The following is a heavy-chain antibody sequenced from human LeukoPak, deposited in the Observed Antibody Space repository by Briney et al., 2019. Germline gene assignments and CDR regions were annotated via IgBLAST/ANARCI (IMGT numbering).Heavy chain of an antibody. Sequence: PSETLSLTHAVSGASVSISHWNWIRQFPGKGLEWIGCLSYTGKTDYNPSLSSRVTISLGTSNNHVSLKLKSVTAADTAVYLYSEGFFFPFALWGRGTLVTVSS. V-gene: IGHV4-59*02. D-gene: IGHD1-14*01. CDR2: LSYTGKT. J-gene: IGHJ4*02. CDR3: SEGFFFPFAL. CDR1: GASVSISH.